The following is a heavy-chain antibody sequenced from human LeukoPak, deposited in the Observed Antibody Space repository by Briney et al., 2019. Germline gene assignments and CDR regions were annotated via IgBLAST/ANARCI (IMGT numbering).Heavy chain of an antibody. J-gene: IGHJ4*02. CDR2: IYHSGST. D-gene: IGHD1-26*01. Sequence: SETLSLTCAVSGYSISSGYYWGWIRQPPGKGLEWIGSIYHSGSTYYNPSLKSRVTISVDTSKNQFSLKLSSVTAADTAVYYCASLSYSGSFELADWGQGTLVTVSS. CDR1: GYSISSGYY. CDR3: ASLSYSGSFELAD. V-gene: IGHV4-38-2*01.